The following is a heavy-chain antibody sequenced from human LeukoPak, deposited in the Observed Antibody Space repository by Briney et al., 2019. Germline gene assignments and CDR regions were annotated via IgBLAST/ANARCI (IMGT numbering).Heavy chain of an antibody. J-gene: IGHJ4*02. V-gene: IGHV3-21*01. CDR3: ARDTAMEYCSGGSCYYGTRYYFYY. D-gene: IGHD2-15*01. CDR1: GFTFSSYS. Sequence: PGGSLSLSCAASGFTFSSYSMNWVRQAPGKGLEWVSSISRSSSYIYYADSVKGRFTISRDNAKNSLYLQMNSLRAEDTAVYYCARDTAMEYCSGGSCYYGTRYYFYYWGQGTLVTVSS. CDR2: ISRSSSYI.